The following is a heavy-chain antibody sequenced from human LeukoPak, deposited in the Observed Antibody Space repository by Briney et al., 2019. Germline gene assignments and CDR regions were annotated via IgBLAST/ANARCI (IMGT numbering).Heavy chain of an antibody. CDR2: ISAYNGNT. J-gene: IGHJ4*02. D-gene: IGHD3-10*01. V-gene: IGHV1-18*01. Sequence: GASVKVSCKASGYTFTSYGISWVRQAPGQGLEWMGWISAYNGNTNYAQKLQGRVNMTTDTSTSTAYMELRSLRSDDTAVYYCARDTMVRGVKNIRSLGYWGQGTLVTVSS. CDR3: ARDTMVRGVKNIRSLGY. CDR1: GYTFTSYG.